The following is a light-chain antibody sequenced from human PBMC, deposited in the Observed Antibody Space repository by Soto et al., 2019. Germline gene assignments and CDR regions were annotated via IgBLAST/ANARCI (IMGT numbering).Light chain of an antibody. CDR3: MQGVHWPNT. CDR2: KVS. V-gene: IGKV2-30*01. CDR1: QSLVYSDGNTY. J-gene: IGKJ4*01. Sequence: DVVMTQSPLSLPVTLGQPASISCKSSQSLVYSDGNTYLSWFQQRPGQSPRRLIYKVSTRDSGVPDRFSGSGSGTDFTLSISRVEAEDVGVYYRMQGVHWPNTFGGGTKVEIK.